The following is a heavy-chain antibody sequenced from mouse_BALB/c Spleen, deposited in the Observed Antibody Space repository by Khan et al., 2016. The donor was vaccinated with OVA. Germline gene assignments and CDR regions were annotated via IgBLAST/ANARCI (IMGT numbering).Heavy chain of an antibody. CDR2: IRYSGNT. V-gene: IGHV3-2*02. D-gene: IGHD1-1*01. CDR1: GYSITTDYA. CDR3: ARVYGGDFDY. Sequence: VQLKESGPGLVKPSQSLSLTCTVTGYSITTDYAWNWIRQFPGNKLEWMGFIRYSGNTKYNPSLKSRISITRDPSKNQFFLPLKSVTTEDTAIYYCARVYGGDFDYWGQGTTLTVSS. J-gene: IGHJ2*01.